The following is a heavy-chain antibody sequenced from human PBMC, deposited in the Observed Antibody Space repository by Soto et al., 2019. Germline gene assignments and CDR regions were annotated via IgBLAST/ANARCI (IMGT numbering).Heavy chain of an antibody. CDR2: ISGSGGST. D-gene: IGHD6-19*01. V-gene: IGHV3-23*01. J-gene: IGHJ4*02. CDR3: AKQRPYSSGWLPDY. CDR1: GFTFSSYA. Sequence: EVQLLESGGGLVQPGGSLRLSCAASGFTFSSYAMSWVRQAPGKGLEWVSAISGSGGSTYYADSVKGRFTILRDKSKNTLYLQMNSLRAEDTAVYYCAKQRPYSSGWLPDYWGQGTLVTVSS.